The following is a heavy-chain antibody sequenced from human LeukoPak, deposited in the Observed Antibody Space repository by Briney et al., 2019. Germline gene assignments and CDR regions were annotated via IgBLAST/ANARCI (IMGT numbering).Heavy chain of an antibody. D-gene: IGHD6-19*01. CDR1: GFTFSSYG. CDR2: ISSSSSTI. CDR3: ARDRSEQWLVHAFDI. J-gene: IGHJ3*02. Sequence: SGGSLRLSCAASGFTFSSYGMNWVRQAPGKGLEWVSYISSSSSTIYYADSVKGRFTISRDNAKNSLYLQMNSLRDEDTAVYYCARDRSEQWLVHAFDIWGQGTMVTVSS. V-gene: IGHV3-48*02.